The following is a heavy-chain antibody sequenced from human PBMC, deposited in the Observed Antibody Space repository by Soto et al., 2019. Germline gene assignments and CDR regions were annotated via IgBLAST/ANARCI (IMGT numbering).Heavy chain of an antibody. D-gene: IGHD3-10*01. V-gene: IGHV4-61*01. CDR2: MYYTGVT. J-gene: IGHJ6*02. CDR3: ARGGEPLGYYGLDV. Sequence: QVQLQESGPGLLKASETLSLTCSVSGGSVRSGNHFWNWIRQPTGRGLEWLGYMYYTGVTNYNPSRKSRVSMSVDTSKNQFSLKLTSLTAADTAVYYCARGGEPLGYYGLDVWGQGTTVTVSS. CDR1: GGSVRSGNHF.